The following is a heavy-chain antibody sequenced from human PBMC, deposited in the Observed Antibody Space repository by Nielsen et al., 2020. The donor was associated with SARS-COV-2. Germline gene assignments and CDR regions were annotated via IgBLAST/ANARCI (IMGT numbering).Heavy chain of an antibody. CDR1: GGSISSYY. CDR3: ARESPGDGWFDP. CDR2: IYYSGST. Sequence: ESLRLSCTVSGGSISSYYWSWIRQPPGKGLEWIGYIYYSGSTNYNPSLKSRVTISVDTSKNQFSLKLSSVTAADTAVYYCARESPGDGWFDPWGQGTLVTVSS. D-gene: IGHD3-16*01. V-gene: IGHV4-59*01. J-gene: IGHJ5*02.